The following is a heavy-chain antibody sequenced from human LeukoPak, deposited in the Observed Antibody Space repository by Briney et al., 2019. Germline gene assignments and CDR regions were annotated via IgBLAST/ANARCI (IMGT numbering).Heavy chain of an antibody. J-gene: IGHJ6*03. CDR2: INHSGST. CDR3: ARGGGRVVVIGYYYMDV. CDR1: GGSFSGYY. D-gene: IGHD3-22*01. V-gene: IGHV4-34*01. Sequence: SETLSLTCAVYGGSFSGYYWSWIRQPPGKGLEWIGEINHSGSTNYNPSLKSRVAISVDTSKNQFSLKLSSVTAADTAVYYCARGGGRVVVIGYYYMDVWGKGTTVTVSS.